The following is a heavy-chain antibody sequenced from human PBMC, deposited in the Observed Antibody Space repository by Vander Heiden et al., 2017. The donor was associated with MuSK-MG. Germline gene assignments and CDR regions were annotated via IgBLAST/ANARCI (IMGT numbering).Heavy chain of an antibody. CDR2: IYYRGST. Sequence: QLQLQESGPGLVKPSETLSLTCTVSGGPISSSSYYWGWIRQPPGKGLEWIGSIYYRGSTYYNPSLKSRVTISVDTSKNQFSLKLSSVTAADTAVYYCARHFAFGATYRWFDPWGQGTLGTVSS. CDR1: GGPISSSSYY. V-gene: IGHV4-39*01. D-gene: IGHD3-16*02. CDR3: ARHFAFGATYRWFDP. J-gene: IGHJ5*02.